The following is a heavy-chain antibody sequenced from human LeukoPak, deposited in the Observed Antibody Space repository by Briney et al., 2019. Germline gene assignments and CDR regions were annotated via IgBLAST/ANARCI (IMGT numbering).Heavy chain of an antibody. V-gene: IGHV3-30*02. CDR2: IRYDGSNK. CDR1: GFSFSFYG. Sequence: GGSLRLSCGASGFSFSFYGMHWVRQAPGKGLEWVAFIRYDGSNKYFADSVKGRFTISRDNSKNTLFLQMNSLRAEDTAMYYCAKDRYDSWPDAFDIWGQGTMVTVSS. J-gene: IGHJ3*02. D-gene: IGHD3-22*01. CDR3: AKDRYDSWPDAFDI.